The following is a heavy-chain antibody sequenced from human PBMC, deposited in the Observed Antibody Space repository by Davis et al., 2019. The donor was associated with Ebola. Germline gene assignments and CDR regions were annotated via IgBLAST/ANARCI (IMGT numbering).Heavy chain of an antibody. Sequence: PGGSLRLSCEVSGFTVSSNHMSWVRQAPGKGLEWVSIIYSGGTIFYTDSVKGRFTISRDNSKNMVFLQMNSLRAEDTAVYYCARDRPIIFWGQGTLVTVSS. V-gene: IGHV3-53*01. J-gene: IGHJ4*02. CDR2: IYSGGTI. CDR1: GFTVSSNH. CDR3: ARDRPIIF. D-gene: IGHD3-9*01.